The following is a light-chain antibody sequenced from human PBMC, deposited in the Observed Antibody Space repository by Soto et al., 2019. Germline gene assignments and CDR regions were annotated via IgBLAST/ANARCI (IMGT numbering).Light chain of an antibody. CDR3: QPRSNWTPVIT. V-gene: IGKV3-11*01. CDR1: QSFSSY. J-gene: IGKJ5*01. Sequence: EIVLTQSPATLSLSPGERATLSCRASQSFSSYLAWYQQKPGQAPRLLIYDASKRATGIPARFSGRGSGTDFTLTISSLEPEDFAVYYCQPRSNWTPVITFVQGTRLEIK. CDR2: DAS.